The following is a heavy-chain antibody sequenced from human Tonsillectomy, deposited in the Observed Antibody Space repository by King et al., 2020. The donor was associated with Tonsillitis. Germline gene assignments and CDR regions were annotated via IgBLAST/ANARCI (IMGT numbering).Heavy chain of an antibody. J-gene: IGHJ4*02. CDR1: GGSMSAYY. D-gene: IGHD3-10*01. CDR3: ARDYGSGTYYNRPLTY. CDR2: IYYRGTT. Sequence: VQLQESGPGLVKPSETLSLTCTVSGGSMSAYYWSWIRQPPGKGLEWIGYIYYRGTTKYNASLKGRVTISADTSKNEFSLKLTSVTAADTAVYYCARDYGSGTYYNRPLTYWGRGTLVTVSS. V-gene: IGHV4-59*01.